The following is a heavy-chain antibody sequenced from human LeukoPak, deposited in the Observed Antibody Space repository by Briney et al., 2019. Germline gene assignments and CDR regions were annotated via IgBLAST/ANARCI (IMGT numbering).Heavy chain of an antibody. CDR3: ARGGSYFGN. CDR1: GGSVNSSSYY. D-gene: IGHD1-26*01. CDR2: IYYSGST. Sequence: SETLSLTCTVSGGSVNSSSYYWSWIRQPPGKGLEWIGYIYYSGSTNHNPSLKSRVTISVDTSKNQFSLQLSSVTAADTAVYYCARGGSYFGNWGQGTLVTVSS. J-gene: IGHJ4*02. V-gene: IGHV4-61*01.